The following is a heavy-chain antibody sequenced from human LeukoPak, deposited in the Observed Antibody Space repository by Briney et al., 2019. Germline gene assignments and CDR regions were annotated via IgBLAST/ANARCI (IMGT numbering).Heavy chain of an antibody. J-gene: IGHJ4*02. CDR1: GGTFSSYA. D-gene: IGHD5-18*01. Sequence: ASVKVSCKASGGTFSSYAISWVRQAPGQGLEWMGWINPNSGGTNYAQKFQGRVTMTRDTSISTAYMELSRLRSDDTAVYYCALLRSSYYYWGQGTLVTVSS. CDR3: ALLRSSYYY. V-gene: IGHV1-2*02. CDR2: INPNSGGT.